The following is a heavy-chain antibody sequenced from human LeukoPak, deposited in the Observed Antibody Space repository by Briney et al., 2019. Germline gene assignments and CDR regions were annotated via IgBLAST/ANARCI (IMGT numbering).Heavy chain of an antibody. CDR2: IYYSGST. CDR1: GGSISSYY. J-gene: IGHJ4*02. V-gene: IGHV4-59*01. CDR3: AKSYSVAVAGNFDY. Sequence: PSETLSLTCTVSGGSISSYYWSWIRQPPGKGLEWIGYIYYSGSTNYNPSLKSRVTISVDTSKNQFSLKLSSVTAADTAVYYCAKSYSVAVAGNFDYWGQGTLVTVSS. D-gene: IGHD6-19*01.